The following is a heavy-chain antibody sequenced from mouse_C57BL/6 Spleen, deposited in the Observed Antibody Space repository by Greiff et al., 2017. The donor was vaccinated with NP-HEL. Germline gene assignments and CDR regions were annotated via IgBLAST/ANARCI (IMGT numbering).Heavy chain of an antibody. CDR1: GFSFNTYA. CDR3: VRHPGNRNYYAMDY. V-gene: IGHV10-1*01. J-gene: IGHJ4*01. Sequence: EVQRVESGGGLVQPKGSLKLSCAASGFSFNTYAMNWVRQAPGKGLEWVARIRSKSNNYATYYADSVKDRFTISRDDSESMLYLQMNNLKTEDTAMYYCVRHPGNRNYYAMDYWGQGTSVTVSS. CDR2: IRSKSNNYAT. D-gene: IGHD2-1*01.